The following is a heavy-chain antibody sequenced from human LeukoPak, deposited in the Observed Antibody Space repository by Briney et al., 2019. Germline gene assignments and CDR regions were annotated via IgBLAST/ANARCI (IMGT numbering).Heavy chain of an antibody. D-gene: IGHD6-19*01. Sequence: GASVKVSCKGSGYTFTSYAMHWVRQAPGQRLEWMGWINAGNGNTKYSQKFQGRVTMTEDTSTDTAYMELSSLRSEDTAVYYCATGKIIQSGWRTSDAFDIWGQGTMVTVSS. CDR3: ATGKIIQSGWRTSDAFDI. V-gene: IGHV1-3*01. J-gene: IGHJ3*02. CDR1: GYTFTSYA. CDR2: INAGNGNT.